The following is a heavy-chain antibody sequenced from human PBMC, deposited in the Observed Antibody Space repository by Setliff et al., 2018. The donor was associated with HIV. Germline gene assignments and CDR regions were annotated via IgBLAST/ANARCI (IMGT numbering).Heavy chain of an antibody. CDR2: VFYNGDT. V-gene: IGHV4-59*08. D-gene: IGHD5-12*01. J-gene: IGHJ6*03. Sequence: LSLTCTVSGGSIRSYYWSWIRQSPGKGLEWIGYVFYNGDTAYNPSLKSRLTISVDTSKSQFSLKLTSVTAADTAVYYCARGLVVVTDSDYDTNYYYYYYMDVWGKGTTVTVSS. CDR3: ARGLVVVTDSDYDTNYYYYYYMDV. CDR1: GGSIRSYY.